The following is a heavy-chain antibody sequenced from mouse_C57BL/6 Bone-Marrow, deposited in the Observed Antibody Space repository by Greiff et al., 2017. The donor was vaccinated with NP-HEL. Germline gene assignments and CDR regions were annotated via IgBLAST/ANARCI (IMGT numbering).Heavy chain of an antibody. Sequence: EVQGVESGGDLVKPGGSLKLSCAASGFTFSSYGMSWVRQTPDKRLEWVATISSGSSYTYYPDSVKGRFTISRDNAKNTLYLQMSSLKSEDTAMYYCARHYYSNYFDYWGQGTTLTVSS. CDR1: GFTFSSYG. J-gene: IGHJ2*01. V-gene: IGHV5-6*01. D-gene: IGHD2-5*01. CDR2: ISSGSSYT. CDR3: ARHYYSNYFDY.